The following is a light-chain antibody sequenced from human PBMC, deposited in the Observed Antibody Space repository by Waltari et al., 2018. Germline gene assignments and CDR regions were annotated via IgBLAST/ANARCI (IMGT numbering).Light chain of an antibody. Sequence: EIVLTQSPGTLSLSPGETATLSCRASQTVGKALTWYQQKPGQAPRLLIYDTSRRAPGIPDRFSGSVFGTDFSLTISRLEPEDFAVYYCQKYDRSPATFGQGTKVEIK. J-gene: IGKJ1*01. CDR2: DTS. V-gene: IGKV3-20*01. CDR1: QTVGKA. CDR3: QKYDRSPAT.